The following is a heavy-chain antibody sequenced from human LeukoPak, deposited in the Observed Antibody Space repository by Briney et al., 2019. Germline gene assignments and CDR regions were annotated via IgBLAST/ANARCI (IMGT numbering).Heavy chain of an antibody. Sequence: PGGSLRLSCTASGFTFGDYAMCWVRQAPGKGLEWVGFIRSKAYGGTTEYAASVKGRFTISRDDSKSIAYLQMNSLKTEDTAVYYCTTIRPMIVVVPSFDYWGQGTLVTVSS. D-gene: IGHD3-22*01. V-gene: IGHV3-49*04. CDR2: IRSKAYGGTT. J-gene: IGHJ4*02. CDR3: TTIRPMIVVVPSFDY. CDR1: GFTFGDYA.